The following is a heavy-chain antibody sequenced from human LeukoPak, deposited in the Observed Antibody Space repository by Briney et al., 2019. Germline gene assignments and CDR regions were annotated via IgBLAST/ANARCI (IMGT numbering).Heavy chain of an antibody. CDR3: ARCRSGSPVFWGY. D-gene: IGHD3-16*01. J-gene: IGHJ4*02. Sequence: GGSLRLSCAASGFTFSSYTMNWVRQAPGKGLEWVSSISSSTSYIYYADSVKGRFTISRDNAKNSLYLQMNSLRAEDTAVYYCARCRSGSPVFWGYWGQGTLVTVSS. CDR1: GFTFSSYT. V-gene: IGHV3-21*01. CDR2: ISSSTSYI.